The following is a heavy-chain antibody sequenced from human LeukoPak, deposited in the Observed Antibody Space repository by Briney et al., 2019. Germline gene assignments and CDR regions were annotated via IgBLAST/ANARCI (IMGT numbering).Heavy chain of an antibody. Sequence: GSLRLSCAASGFTFSGYGMSWVRQPPGKGLEWIGYIYYSGSTNYNPSLKSRVTISVDTSKNQFSLKLSSVTAADTAVYYCASTIDACGGDCYSFDYWGQGTLVTVSS. J-gene: IGHJ4*02. CDR2: IYYSGST. D-gene: IGHD2-21*02. V-gene: IGHV4-59*01. CDR1: GFTFSGYG. CDR3: ASTIDACGGDCYSFDY.